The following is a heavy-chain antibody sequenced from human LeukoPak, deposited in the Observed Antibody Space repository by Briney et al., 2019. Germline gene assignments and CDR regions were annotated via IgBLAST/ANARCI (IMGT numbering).Heavy chain of an antibody. CDR3: ATSRLGYCSSGSCYSLDY. D-gene: IGHD2-15*01. V-gene: IGHV1-69*05. Sequence: ASVKVSCKASGGTFSSYAISWVRQAPGQGLEWMGGIIPIFGTANYAQKFQGRVTITTDESTSTAYMELSSLRSEDTAVYYCATSRLGYCSSGSCYSLDYWGQGTLVTVSS. J-gene: IGHJ4*02. CDR1: GGTFSSYA. CDR2: IIPIFGTA.